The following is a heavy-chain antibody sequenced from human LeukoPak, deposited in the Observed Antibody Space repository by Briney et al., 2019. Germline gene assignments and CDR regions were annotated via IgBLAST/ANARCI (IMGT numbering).Heavy chain of an antibody. V-gene: IGHV4-59*08. CDR3: ARHPFATPFDY. D-gene: IGHD2-15*01. J-gene: IGHJ4*02. CDR1: GGSISDNY. CDR2: AYSSGHT. Sequence: SETLSLTCTVSGGSISDNYWSWIRQPPGKGLEWIGYAYSSGHTNCNSSLKSRVTMSLDTSKSQFSLRLSSVTAADTAVYFCARHPFATPFDYWGPGTLVTVSS.